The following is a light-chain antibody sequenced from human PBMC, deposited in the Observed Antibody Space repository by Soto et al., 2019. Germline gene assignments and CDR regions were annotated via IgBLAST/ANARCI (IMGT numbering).Light chain of an antibody. CDR3: AAWDDSLNTYV. CDR1: TSNIGRNT. Sequence: QAVVTQPPSASGTPGQGVAISCSGATSNIGRNTVNWYQQLPGTAPKLLMYSNNQRPSGVPDRFSGSNSGTSASLAIGGLQSEDEADYYCAAWDDSLNTYVLGTGTKLTVL. V-gene: IGLV1-44*01. CDR2: SNN. J-gene: IGLJ1*01.